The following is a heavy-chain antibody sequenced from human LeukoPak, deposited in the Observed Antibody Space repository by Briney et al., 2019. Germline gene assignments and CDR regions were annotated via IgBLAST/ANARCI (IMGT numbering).Heavy chain of an antibody. CDR3: ARETVADHAFDV. CDR2: INHSGST. CDR1: GGSFSGYY. Sequence: SETLSLTCAVYGGSFSGYYWSWIRQPPGKGLEWIGEINHSGSTNYNPSLKSRVTISVDTSKNQFSLNLTSVTAADTAVYYCARETVADHAFDVWGQGTMVAVSS. J-gene: IGHJ3*01. D-gene: IGHD4-23*01. V-gene: IGHV4-34*01.